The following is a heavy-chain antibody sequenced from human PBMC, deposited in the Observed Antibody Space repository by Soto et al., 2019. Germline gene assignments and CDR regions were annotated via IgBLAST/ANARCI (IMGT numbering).Heavy chain of an antibody. J-gene: IGHJ3*02. Sequence: GGSLRLSCAASGFTFSDHYMDWVRQAPGKGLEWVGRTRNKANSYTTEYAASVKGRFTISRDDSKNSLYLQMNSLKTEDTAVYYCALGLLWFGEFSGAFDIWGQGTMVTVSS. CDR2: TRNKANSYTT. CDR3: ALGLLWFGEFSGAFDI. V-gene: IGHV3-72*01. D-gene: IGHD3-10*01. CDR1: GFTFSDHY.